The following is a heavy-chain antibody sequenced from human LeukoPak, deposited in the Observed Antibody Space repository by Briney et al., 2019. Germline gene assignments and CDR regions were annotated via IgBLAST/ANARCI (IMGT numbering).Heavy chain of an antibody. CDR2: IYSGGST. CDR1: GFTVSNNY. CDR3: GSSPYVWGIDH. V-gene: IGHV3-53*01. D-gene: IGHD3-16*01. Sequence: PGGSLRLFCAASGFTVSNNYMSRVRQAPGKGLEWVSIIYSGGSTYYADSVKGRFTISRDNSKNTLHLQMKSLRADDTAVYYCGSSPYVWGIDHWGQGTPVTVSS. J-gene: IGHJ4*02.